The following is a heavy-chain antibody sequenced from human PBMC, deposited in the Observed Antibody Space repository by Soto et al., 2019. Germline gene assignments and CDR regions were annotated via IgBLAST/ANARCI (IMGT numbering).Heavy chain of an antibody. Sequence: SETLSLTCSGSGGSISSSFWSWIRQPPGKELEWIGYISYSGSTTYNPSLKSRITLSVDTSKNQFSLRVASVTAADTAVYYCARGHRAMEYYYYGMDVWGQGTTVTVSS. J-gene: IGHJ6*02. V-gene: IGHV4-59*01. CDR1: GGSISSSF. CDR3: ARGHRAMEYYYYGMDV. CDR2: ISYSGST. D-gene: IGHD5-18*01.